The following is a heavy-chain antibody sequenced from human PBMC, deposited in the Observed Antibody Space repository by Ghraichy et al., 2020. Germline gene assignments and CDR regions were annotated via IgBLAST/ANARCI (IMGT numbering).Heavy chain of an antibody. Sequence: GESLNISCAASGFIFSGYWMSWVRQAPGKGPEWVANIKKDGSEKYYVDSVKGRFTISRDNAKNSLYLEMNSLRAEDTAVYYCARGLGGGWYFDYWGQGALVTVSS. D-gene: IGHD6-19*01. CDR3: ARGLGGGWYFDY. CDR2: IKKDGSEK. CDR1: GFIFSGYW. V-gene: IGHV3-7*01. J-gene: IGHJ4*02.